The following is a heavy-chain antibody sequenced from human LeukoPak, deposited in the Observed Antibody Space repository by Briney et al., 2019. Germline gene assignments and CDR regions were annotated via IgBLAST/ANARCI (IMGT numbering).Heavy chain of an antibody. CDR3: ARELEGVVPAATLDY. CDR1: GGTFSSYA. V-gene: IGHV1-69*05. J-gene: IGHJ4*02. CDR2: IIPIYGTA. D-gene: IGHD2-2*01. Sequence: SVTVSCTASGGTFSSYAISWVRQAPGQGLEWMGGIIPIYGTANYAQKFQGRVTITTDESTSTAYMELSSLRSEDTAVYYCARELEGVVPAATLDYWGQGTLVTVSS.